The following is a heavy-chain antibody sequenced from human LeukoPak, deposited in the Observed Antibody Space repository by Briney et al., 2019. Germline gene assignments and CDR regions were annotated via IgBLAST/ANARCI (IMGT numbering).Heavy chain of an antibody. CDR1: GGTFSSYT. D-gene: IGHD2-15*01. J-gene: IGHJ5*02. V-gene: IGHV1-69*02. Sequence: SVKVSCKASGGTFSSYTISWVRQAPGQGLEWMGRIIPILGIANYAQKFQGRVTITADKSTSTAYMELSSLRSEDTAVYYCARNPTRYCSGGSCANWFDPWGQGTLVTVSS. CDR3: ARNPTRYCSGGSCANWFDP. CDR2: IIPILGIA.